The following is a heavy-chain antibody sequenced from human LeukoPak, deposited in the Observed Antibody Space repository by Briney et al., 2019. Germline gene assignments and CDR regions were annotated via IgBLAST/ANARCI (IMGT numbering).Heavy chain of an antibody. CDR3: ARGIAVAGTHY. J-gene: IGHJ4*02. D-gene: IGHD6-19*01. Sequence: LLVCITPNSGNTAYSQKFHRRVTMTSNTSISTAYMELSSLRSEDTAVYYCARGIAVAGTHYWGQGTLVTVSS. CDR2: ITPNSGNT. V-gene: IGHV1-8*01.